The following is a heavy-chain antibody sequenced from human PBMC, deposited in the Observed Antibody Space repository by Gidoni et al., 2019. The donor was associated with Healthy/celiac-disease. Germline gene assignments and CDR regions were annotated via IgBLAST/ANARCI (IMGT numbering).Heavy chain of an antibody. CDR3: ARGVRYYDNAFDI. D-gene: IGHD3-22*01. V-gene: IGHV4-59*01. CDR2: IYYSGST. Sequence: QVQLQESGPGLVKPSETLSLTCTVSGGSISSYYWSWIRQPPGKGLEWIGYIYYSGSTNYNPSLKSRVTISVDTSKNQFSLKLSSVTAADTAVYYCARGVRYYDNAFDIWGQGTMVTVSS. CDR1: GGSISSYY. J-gene: IGHJ3*02.